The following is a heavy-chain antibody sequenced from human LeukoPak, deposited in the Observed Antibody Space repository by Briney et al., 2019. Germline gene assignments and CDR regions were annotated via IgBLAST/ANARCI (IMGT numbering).Heavy chain of an antibody. Sequence: ASETLSLTCAAYGGSFSGYYWSWIRQPPGKGLEWIGEINQSGSTNYNPSLKSRVTISLDTSKKQFSLNLSSVTAADTAVYYCARVVAAPGWFQHWGRGTLVTVSS. V-gene: IGHV4-34*01. CDR3: ARVVAAPGWFQH. CDR1: GGSFSGYY. J-gene: IGHJ1*01. D-gene: IGHD2-15*01. CDR2: INQSGST.